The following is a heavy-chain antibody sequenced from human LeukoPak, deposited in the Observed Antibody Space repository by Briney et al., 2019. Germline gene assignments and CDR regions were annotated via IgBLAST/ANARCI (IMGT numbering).Heavy chain of an antibody. CDR3: AKVKGGYFYALDS. V-gene: IGHV4-61*01. D-gene: IGHD5-12*01. J-gene: IGHJ4*02. CDR2: IYYRGGT. CDR1: GYSISTGYY. Sequence: PSETLSLTCTVSGYSISTGYYWDWIRQPPGKGLEWIGYIYYRGGTNYNPSLKSRVAISLDTSKNQFAPSLSSVTAADTAVYYCAKVKGGYFYALDSWGQGTLVTVHS.